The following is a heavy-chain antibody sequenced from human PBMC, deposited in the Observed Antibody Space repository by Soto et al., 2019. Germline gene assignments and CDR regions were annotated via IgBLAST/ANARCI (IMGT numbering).Heavy chain of an antibody. J-gene: IGHJ4*02. V-gene: IGHV3-23*01. Sequence: EVQLLESGGGLVQPGGSLRLSCAASGFTFSNYAVTWVRQAPGKGLEWVSTISGSGGSTYYADYVTGRFTMSRDNSKNTLYLQMNSLRAEDTAVYYCAKDQGSSWYEIDYWGKGTLVTVSS. D-gene: IGHD6-13*01. CDR3: AKDQGSSWYEIDY. CDR2: ISGSGGST. CDR1: GFTFSNYA.